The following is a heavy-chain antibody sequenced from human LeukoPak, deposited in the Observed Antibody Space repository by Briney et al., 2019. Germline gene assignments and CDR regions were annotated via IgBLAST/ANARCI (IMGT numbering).Heavy chain of an antibody. Sequence: GGSLRLSCAASDSSFRSHDMSWVRQTLEKGLEWVSSIAGDGASFYADSVKGRFTISRDNSKNTLYLQMNSLKAEDTAVYYCAKGWTSIKYDSWGQGTLVTVSS. D-gene: IGHD3/OR15-3a*01. J-gene: IGHJ4*02. V-gene: IGHV3-23*01. CDR1: DSSFRSHD. CDR3: AKGWTSIKYDS. CDR2: IAGDGAS.